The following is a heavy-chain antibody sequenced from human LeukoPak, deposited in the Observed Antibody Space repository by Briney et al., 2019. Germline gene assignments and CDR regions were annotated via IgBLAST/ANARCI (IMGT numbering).Heavy chain of an antibody. V-gene: IGHV4-59*01. CDR1: GGSISNYY. D-gene: IGHD1-14*01. CDR2: IYYSGSS. CDR3: ARGGTYNAGWPYFDS. J-gene: IGHJ4*02. Sequence: SETLSLTCTVSGGSISNYYWGWIRQPPGKGLEWIGYIYYSGSSNYNPSLRSRLTISVDTSKNQFSLKLSSVTAADTAVYYCARGGTYNAGWPYFDSWGQGTLVTVSS.